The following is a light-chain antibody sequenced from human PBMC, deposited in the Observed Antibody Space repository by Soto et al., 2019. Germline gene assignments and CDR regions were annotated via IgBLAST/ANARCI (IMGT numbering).Light chain of an antibody. Sequence: QSALTQPASVSGSPGQSITISCTGTSSDVGGYNYVSWYQQHPGKAPKLMIYDVSNRPSGVSNRFSGSKSGNTASLTISGLQAEDEADYYCSSYTSVVCGGGTKLTVL. J-gene: IGLJ2*01. V-gene: IGLV2-14*01. CDR1: SSDVGGYNY. CDR3: SSYTSVV. CDR2: DVS.